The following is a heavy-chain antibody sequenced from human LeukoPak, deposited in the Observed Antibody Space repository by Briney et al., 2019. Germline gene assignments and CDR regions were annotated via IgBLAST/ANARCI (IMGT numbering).Heavy chain of an antibody. D-gene: IGHD6-13*01. Sequence: LETLSLTCTVSGGSISSSSYYWGWIRQPPGKGLEWIGSIYYSGSTYYNPSLKSRVTISVDTSKNQFSLKLSSVTAADTAVYYCARLAAAGSYFDYWGQGTLVTVSP. CDR3: ARLAAAGSYFDY. CDR1: GGSISSSSYY. V-gene: IGHV4-39*01. J-gene: IGHJ4*02. CDR2: IYYSGST.